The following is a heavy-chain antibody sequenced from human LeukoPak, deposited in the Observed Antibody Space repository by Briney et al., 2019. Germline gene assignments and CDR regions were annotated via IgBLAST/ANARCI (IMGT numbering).Heavy chain of an antibody. J-gene: IGHJ6*02. CDR1: GYTFTGYH. CDR2: INPHSGGT. CDR3: ARVTIFMAARPQSDYYYGMDV. V-gene: IGHV1-2*02. D-gene: IGHD6-6*01. Sequence: ASVKVSCKASGYTFTGYHMHWVRQAPGQGLEWMGWINPHSGGTNYAQKFQGRVTMTRDTSISTAYMELSRLRSDDTAVYYCARVTIFMAARPQSDYYYGMDVWGQGTMVTVSS.